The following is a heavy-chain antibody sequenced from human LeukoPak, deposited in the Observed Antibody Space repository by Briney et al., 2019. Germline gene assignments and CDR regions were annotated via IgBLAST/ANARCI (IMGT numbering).Heavy chain of an antibody. J-gene: IGHJ4*02. CDR3: ARDLGGSYYFDY. V-gene: IGHV1-69*13. CDR2: IIPIFGTA. Sequence: SVKVSCKASGYTFTSYYMHWVRQAPGQGLEWMGGIIPIFGTANYAQKFQGRVTITADESTSTAYMELSSLRSEDTAVYYCARDLGGSYYFDYWGQGTLVTVSS. CDR1: GYTFTSYY. D-gene: IGHD2-15*01.